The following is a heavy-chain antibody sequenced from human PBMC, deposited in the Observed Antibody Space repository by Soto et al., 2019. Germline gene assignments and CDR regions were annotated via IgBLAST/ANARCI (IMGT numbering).Heavy chain of an antibody. V-gene: IGHV4-34*01. D-gene: IGHD3-10*01. CDR3: ARGPRITMVRGVRIDY. CDR1: GGSFSCYY. Sequence: ASETLSLTCAVYGGSFSCYYWSWIRQPPGKGLEWIGEINHSGSTNYNPSLKSRVTISVDTSKNQFSLKLSSVTAADTAVYYCARGPRITMVRGVRIDYWGQGTLVTVSS. CDR2: INHSGST. J-gene: IGHJ4*02.